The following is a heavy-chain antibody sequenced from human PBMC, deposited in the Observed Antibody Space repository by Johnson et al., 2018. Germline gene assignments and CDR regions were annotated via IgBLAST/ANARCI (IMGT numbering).Heavy chain of an antibody. D-gene: IGHD3-22*01. Sequence: EVQLLESGGGLVQPGRSLRLSCTAFGFTFGDYAMSWFRQAPGQGLEWVGFIRSKASGGTTEYDASVKGRFIISRDDSKNIAYLQKNRLKTEDTAVYYCTRARITMRGVVMDDDAFDIWGQGTMVTVAS. J-gene: IGHJ3*02. CDR3: TRARITMRGVVMDDDAFDI. CDR2: IRSKASGGTT. V-gene: IGHV3-49*03. CDR1: GFTFGDYA.